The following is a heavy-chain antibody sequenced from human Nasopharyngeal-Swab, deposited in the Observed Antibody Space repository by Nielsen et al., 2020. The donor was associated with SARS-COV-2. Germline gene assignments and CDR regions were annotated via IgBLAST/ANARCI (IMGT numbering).Heavy chain of an antibody. CDR2: IKQDGSEK. V-gene: IGHV3-7*05. CDR3: ATWMTAHFDY. J-gene: IGHJ4*02. CDR1: GFTFSNYW. D-gene: IGHD5-18*01. Sequence: GGSLRLSCAASGFTFSNYWMSWVRQAPGKGLEWVANIKQDGSEKYYVDSVKGRFTISRDNAKNSLYLQIKSLGVEDAAVYYCATWMTAHFDYWGQGTLVT.